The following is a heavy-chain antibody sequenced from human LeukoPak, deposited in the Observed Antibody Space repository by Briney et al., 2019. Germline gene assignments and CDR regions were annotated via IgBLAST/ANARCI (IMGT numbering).Heavy chain of an antibody. D-gene: IGHD2-15*01. CDR2: IYHSGST. J-gene: IGHJ4*02. CDR3: ARDQSQVVVVDYFDY. Sequence: SETLSLTCAVSGGSISSGGYSWSWIRQPPGKGLEWIGYIYHSGSTYYNPSLKSRVTISVDRSKNQFSLKLSSVTAADTAVYYCARDQSQVVVVDYFDYWGQGTLVTVSS. V-gene: IGHV4-30-2*01. CDR1: GGSISSGGYS.